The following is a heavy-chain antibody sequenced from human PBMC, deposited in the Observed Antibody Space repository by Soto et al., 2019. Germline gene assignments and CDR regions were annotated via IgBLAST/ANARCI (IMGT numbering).Heavy chain of an antibody. V-gene: IGHV1-18*01. J-gene: IGHJ3*02. CDR3: ARVGVAVDSVDAFDI. CDR2: ISAYNGNT. D-gene: IGHD5-18*01. Sequence: QVQLVQSGAEVKKPGASVKVSCKASGYTFTSYGISWVRQAPGQGLEWMGWISAYNGNTNYAQKLKGRVTMTTDTSTRTAYMEMRSLRSDETAVYYCARVGVAVDSVDAFDIWGQGTMVTVSS. CDR1: GYTFTSYG.